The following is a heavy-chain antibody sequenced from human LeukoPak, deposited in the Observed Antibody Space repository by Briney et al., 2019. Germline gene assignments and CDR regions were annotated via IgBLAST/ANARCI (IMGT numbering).Heavy chain of an antibody. CDR2: INHSGST. D-gene: IGHD5-18*01. J-gene: IGHJ4*02. CDR1: GGSFSGYY. CDR3: ARARGYSYGYHY. Sequence: PETLSLTCAVYGGSFSGYYWSWIRQPPGKGLEWIGEINHSGSTNYNPSLKSRVTISVDTSKNQFSLKLSSVTAADTAVYYCARARGYSYGYHYWGQGTLVTVSS. V-gene: IGHV4-34*01.